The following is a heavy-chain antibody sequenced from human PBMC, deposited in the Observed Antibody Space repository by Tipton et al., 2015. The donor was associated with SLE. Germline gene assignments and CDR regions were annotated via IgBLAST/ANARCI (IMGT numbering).Heavy chain of an antibody. V-gene: IGHV4-4*07. CDR3: ARDRGRSSSPYYFDY. J-gene: IGHJ4*02. CDR2: IYTSGST. CDR1: GDSISSYY. Sequence: TLSLTCTVSGDSISSYYWSWIRQPAGKGLEWIGRIYTSGSTNYNPSLKSRVTMSVDTSKNQFSLKLSSVTAADTAVYYCARDRGRSSSPYYFDYWGQGTLVTVSS. D-gene: IGHD6-6*01.